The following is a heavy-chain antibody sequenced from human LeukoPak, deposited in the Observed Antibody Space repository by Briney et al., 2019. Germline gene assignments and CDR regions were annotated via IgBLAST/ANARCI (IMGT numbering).Heavy chain of an antibody. D-gene: IGHD3-22*01. J-gene: IGHJ1*01. CDR3: ARGPHYYDSSGYETGDLQH. CDR2: INPSGGST. CDR1: GYTFTSYY. V-gene: IGHV1-46*01. Sequence: ASVKVSCKASGYTFTSYYMHWVRQAPGQGLEWMGIINPSGGSTSYTQKFQGRVTMTRDTSTSTVYMELSSLRSEDTAVYYCARGPHYYDSSGYETGDLQHWGQGTLVTVSS.